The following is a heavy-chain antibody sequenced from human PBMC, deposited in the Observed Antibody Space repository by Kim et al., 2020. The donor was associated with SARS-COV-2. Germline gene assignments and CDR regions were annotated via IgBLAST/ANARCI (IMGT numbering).Heavy chain of an antibody. Sequence: GGSLRLSCAASGFTFTSDWMSWVRQAPGKGLEWVAEIKEDGSERYYVNSVEGRFTISRDNAKNSLYLQMNSLRAEDTGVYYCARDRSYSLDYWGQGTLVTVSS. CDR1: GFTFTSDW. J-gene: IGHJ4*02. D-gene: IGHD1-26*01. CDR3: ARDRSYSLDY. CDR2: IKEDGSER. V-gene: IGHV3-7*01.